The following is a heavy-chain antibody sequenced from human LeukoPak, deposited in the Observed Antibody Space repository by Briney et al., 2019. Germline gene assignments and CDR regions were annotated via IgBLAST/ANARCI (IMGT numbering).Heavy chain of an antibody. Sequence: GGSLRLSCAASGFTFSSYGMHWVRQAPGKGLEWVAVISYDGSNTYYADSVKGRFTISRDNSKNTLYLQMNSLRAEDTAVYYCARDLGDYASGKSYFDYWGQGTLVTVSS. CDR2: ISYDGSNT. D-gene: IGHD3-10*01. CDR3: ARDLGDYASGKSYFDY. V-gene: IGHV3-30*03. J-gene: IGHJ4*02. CDR1: GFTFSSYG.